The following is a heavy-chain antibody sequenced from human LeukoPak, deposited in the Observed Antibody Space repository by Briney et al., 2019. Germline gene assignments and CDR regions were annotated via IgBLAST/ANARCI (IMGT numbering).Heavy chain of an antibody. J-gene: IGHJ4*02. CDR1: GFTFSSYA. Sequence: GGSLRLSCAASGFTFSSYAMHWVRQAPGKGLEWVAVIWLDGTNKWYVDSVKGRFSISRDNSKNTLYLEMNSRRAEDTAVYYCARDGHWGQGTLVTVSS. CDR3: ARDGH. V-gene: IGHV3-33*01. CDR2: IWLDGTNK.